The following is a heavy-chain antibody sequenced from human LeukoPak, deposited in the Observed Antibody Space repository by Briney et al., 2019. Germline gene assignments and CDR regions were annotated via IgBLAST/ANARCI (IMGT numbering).Heavy chain of an antibody. V-gene: IGHV4-39*07. CDR2: IYYSGST. Sequence: SETLSLTCTVSGGSISSSSYYWGWIRQPPGKRLEWIGSIYYSGSTYCNPSLKSRVTISVDTSKNQFSLKLSSVTAADTAVYYSARVELWFGELLKFDPWGQGTLVTVSS. CDR3: ARVELWFGELLKFDP. D-gene: IGHD3-10*01. CDR1: GGSISSSSYY. J-gene: IGHJ5*02.